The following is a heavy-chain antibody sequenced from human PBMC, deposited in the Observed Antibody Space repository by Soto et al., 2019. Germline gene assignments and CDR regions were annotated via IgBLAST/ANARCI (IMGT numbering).Heavy chain of an antibody. D-gene: IGHD3-3*01. CDR2: ISGSGVST. CDR3: AKDVSSGITSFDL. Sequence: GGSLRLSCAASGFTFSSYAIRWVRQAPWKGLEWVSAISGSGVSTYYADSVKGRFTISRGNSKNTLYLQMHSLRAEDTAVYYCAKDVSSGITSFDLWGRGTLVAVSS. J-gene: IGHJ2*01. CDR1: GFTFSSYA. V-gene: IGHV3-23*01.